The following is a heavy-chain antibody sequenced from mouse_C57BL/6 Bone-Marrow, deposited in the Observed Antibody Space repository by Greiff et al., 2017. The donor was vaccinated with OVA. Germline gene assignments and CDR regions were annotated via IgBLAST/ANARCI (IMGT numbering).Heavy chain of an antibody. J-gene: IGHJ2*01. CDR3: ARYDYSFDY. CDR2: INPNNGGT. CDR1: GYTFTDYN. V-gene: IGHV1-18*01. Sequence: VHVKQSGPELVKPGASVKIPCKASGYTFTDYNMDWVKQSHGKSLEWIGDINPNNGGTIYNQKFKGKATLTVDKSSSTAYMELRSLTSEDTAVYYCARYDYSFDYWGQGTTLTVSS. D-gene: IGHD2-4*01.